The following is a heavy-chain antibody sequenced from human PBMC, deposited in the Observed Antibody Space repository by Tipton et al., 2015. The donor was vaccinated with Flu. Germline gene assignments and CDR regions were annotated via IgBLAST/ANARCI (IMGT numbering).Heavy chain of an antibody. D-gene: IGHD3-10*01. V-gene: IGHV4-59*01. CDR1: GDSISDYY. CDR3: AGGDPLYDFASGRGGFDP. CDR2: IYHSGRT. Sequence: TLSLTCSVSGDSISDYYWNWVRQPPGKGLEWIGYIYHSGRTNYNPSLRSRATISADASTNQISLRLTSLTAADTAVYFCAGGDPLYDFASGRGGFDPWGQGTLVTVSS. J-gene: IGHJ5*02.